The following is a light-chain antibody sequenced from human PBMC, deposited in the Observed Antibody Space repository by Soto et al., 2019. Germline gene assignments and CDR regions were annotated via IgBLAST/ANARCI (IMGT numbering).Light chain of an antibody. V-gene: IGLV2-14*01. J-gene: IGLJ1*01. Sequence: QSALTQPASVSGSPGQSITISCTGTSSDVGGYNYVSWYQQHPGKAPKVLIYEVSNRPSGVSNRFSGSKSGNTASLTISGLQAEDDADYYCSSYRSSNSRNYVFGTGTKLTVL. CDR1: SSDVGGYNY. CDR2: EVS. CDR3: SSYRSSNSRNYV.